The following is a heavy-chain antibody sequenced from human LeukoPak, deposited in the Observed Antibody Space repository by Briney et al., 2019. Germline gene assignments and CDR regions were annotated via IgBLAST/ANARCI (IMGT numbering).Heavy chain of an antibody. CDR3: AKEGYMVRGVGRPYYFDY. CDR2: ISGSGGST. D-gene: IGHD3-10*01. J-gene: IGHJ4*02. Sequence: PGGSLRLSCAASGFTFSSYAMSWVRQAPGKGLEWVSAISGSGGSTYYADSVKGRFTISRDNSKNTLYLQMNSLRAKDTAVYYCAKEGYMVRGVGRPYYFDYWGQGTLVTVSS. CDR1: GFTFSSYA. V-gene: IGHV3-23*01.